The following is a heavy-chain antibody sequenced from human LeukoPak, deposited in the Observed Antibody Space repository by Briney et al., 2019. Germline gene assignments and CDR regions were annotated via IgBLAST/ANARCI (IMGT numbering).Heavy chain of an antibody. CDR1: GFTFSNAW. Sequence: PGGSLRLSCAASGFTFSNAWMSWVRQAPGKGLEWVGRIKSKTDGGTTDYAAPVKGRFTISRDDSKSTLYLQMNSLKTEDTAVYYCTTESERDAFDIWGQGTMVTVSS. J-gene: IGHJ3*02. D-gene: IGHD1-14*01. V-gene: IGHV3-15*01. CDR2: IKSKTDGGTT. CDR3: TTESERDAFDI.